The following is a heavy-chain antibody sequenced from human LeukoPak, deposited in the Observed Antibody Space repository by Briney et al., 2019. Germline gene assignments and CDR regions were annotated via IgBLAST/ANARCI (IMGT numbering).Heavy chain of an antibody. D-gene: IGHD5-18*01. CDR3: AKGAGGFSYYNWFDP. CDR2: IYYSGTT. CDR1: GGSLSSSPYY. V-gene: IGHV4-39*07. Sequence: PSETLSLTCTVSGGSLSSSPYYWGWISQPPEKGLEWIGSIYYSGTTHYSPSLESRATISVDTSKNQFSLKLASVTAADTAIYYCAKGAGGFSYYNWFDPWGQGTLVTVSS. J-gene: IGHJ5*02.